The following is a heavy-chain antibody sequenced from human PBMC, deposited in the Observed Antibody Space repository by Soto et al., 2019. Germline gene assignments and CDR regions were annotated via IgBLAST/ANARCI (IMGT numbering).Heavy chain of an antibody. Sequence: GGSLRLSCAASGFTFSRHWMSWVRQAPGMGLEWVANINQDGSEKYYVDSVKGRFTISRDNPKNSLFLQMNSLGDEDTAIYYGVFDYWGQGALVTVSS. CDR3: VFDY. CDR1: GFTFSRHW. V-gene: IGHV3-7*03. J-gene: IGHJ4*02. D-gene: IGHD3-10*01. CDR2: INQDGSEK.